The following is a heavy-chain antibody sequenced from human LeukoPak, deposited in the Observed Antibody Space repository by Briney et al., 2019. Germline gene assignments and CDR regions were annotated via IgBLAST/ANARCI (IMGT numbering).Heavy chain of an antibody. D-gene: IGHD3-9*01. V-gene: IGHV5-51*01. CDR2: IYPGDSDT. J-gene: IGHJ4*02. CDR3: ARRDYDILTGYYFDY. Sequence: GESLKISCKGSGYSFTSYWIGWVRQMPGKGLEWMGIIYPGDSDTRYSPSFQGQVTISADKSISTAYLQWGSLKASDTAMYYCARRDYDILTGYYFDYWGQGTLVTVSS. CDR1: GYSFTSYW.